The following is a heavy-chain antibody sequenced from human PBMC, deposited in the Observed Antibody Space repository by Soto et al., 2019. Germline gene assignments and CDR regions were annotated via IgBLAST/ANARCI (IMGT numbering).Heavy chain of an antibody. J-gene: IGHJ5*02. CDR3: ASSGGPEGDWFDP. CDR1: GGPIRRRGYY. D-gene: IGHD2-15*01. Sequence: SETLSLTCTVSGGPIRRRGYYWSWIRHRPGEGLEWIGFFYYSGITDYNPTLRSRVTISADTSRNQVFLNMYSVTAADTAVYYCASSGGPEGDWFDPWGQGTLVTVSS. V-gene: IGHV4-31*03. CDR2: FYYSGIT.